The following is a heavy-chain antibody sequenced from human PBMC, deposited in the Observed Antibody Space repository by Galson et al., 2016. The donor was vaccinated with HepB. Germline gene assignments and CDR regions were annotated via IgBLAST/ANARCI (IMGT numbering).Heavy chain of an antibody. Sequence: QSGAEVKKPGASMKVSRKPSGYTFTSSGLSWVRQAPGQGLEWVGWISTNSGNTNYARKLQGRVTMTRDTSTSTAYMELRSLTSDDTAIYYCARDKDYTLDYWGQGTLVTVSS. CDR3: ARDKDYTLDY. V-gene: IGHV1-18*01. J-gene: IGHJ4*02. CDR1: GYTFTSSG. D-gene: IGHD4-11*01. CDR2: ISTNSGNT.